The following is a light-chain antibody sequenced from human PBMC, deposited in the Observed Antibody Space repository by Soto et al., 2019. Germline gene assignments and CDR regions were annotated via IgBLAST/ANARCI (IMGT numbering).Light chain of an antibody. CDR3: KQYNNWPWT. CDR2: GAS. Sequence: EIVMTQSPATLSVSPGERATLSCRASQSVSSNLAWYQQKPGQAPRLHIYGASTRATGIPARFSGSGSGTEFTLTIRSLQSEDFAVYYCKQYNNWPWTFGQGTKVDIK. CDR1: QSVSSN. V-gene: IGKV3-15*01. J-gene: IGKJ1*01.